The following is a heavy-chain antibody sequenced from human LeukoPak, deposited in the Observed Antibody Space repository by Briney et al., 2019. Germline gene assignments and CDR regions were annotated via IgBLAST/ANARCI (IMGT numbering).Heavy chain of an antibody. V-gene: IGHV1-8*01. CDR1: GYTFTSYD. CDR2: MNPNNGNT. J-gene: IGHJ6*03. D-gene: IGHD3-10*01. Sequence: GASVKVSCKASGYTFTSYDINWVRQATGQGLEWMGWMNPNNGNTGYAQKFQGRVTMTRSTSTGTAYMELSSLRSEDTAVYYCAKGGAVSSKSITMVRGTRRYYYYMDVWGKGTTVTISS. CDR3: AKGGAVSSKSITMVRGTRRYYYYMDV.